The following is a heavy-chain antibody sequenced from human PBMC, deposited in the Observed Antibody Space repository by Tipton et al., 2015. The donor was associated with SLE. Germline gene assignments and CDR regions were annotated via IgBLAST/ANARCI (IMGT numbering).Heavy chain of an antibody. CDR1: GFTVSSNY. D-gene: IGHD5-24*01. V-gene: IGHV3-53*01. J-gene: IGHJ6*02. Sequence: VQLVQSGGGLVQPGGSLRLSCAASGFTVSSNYMSWVRQAPGKGLEWVSVIYSGGSTYYADSVKGRFTISRDNSKNTLYLQMNSLRAEDTAVYYCARDHRDGYTLCGVAACGQGTTVTASS. CDR2: IYSGGST. CDR3: ARDHRDGYTLCGVAA.